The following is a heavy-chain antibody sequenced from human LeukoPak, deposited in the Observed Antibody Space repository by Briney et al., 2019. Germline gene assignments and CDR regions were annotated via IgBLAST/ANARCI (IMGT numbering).Heavy chain of an antibody. V-gene: IGHV3-9*01. CDR3: AKDIRGSSWQYFQH. Sequence: GGSLRLSCAASGFTFDDYAMYWVRQAPGKGLEWVSGISWNSGSIGYADSVKGRLTISRDNAKNSLYLQMNSLRAEDTALYYCAKDIRGSSWQYFQHWGQGTLVTVSS. CDR2: ISWNSGSI. J-gene: IGHJ1*01. D-gene: IGHD6-13*01. CDR1: GFTFDDYA.